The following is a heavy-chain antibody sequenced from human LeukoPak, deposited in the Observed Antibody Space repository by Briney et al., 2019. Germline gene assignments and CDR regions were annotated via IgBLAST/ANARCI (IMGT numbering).Heavy chain of an antibody. CDR3: AKDINYYDSSGYSN. D-gene: IGHD3-22*01. V-gene: IGHV3-30*18. J-gene: IGHJ4*02. Sequence: GGSLRLSCAASGFTFSSYGMHWVRQAPGKGLEWVAVISYDGSNKYYADSVKGRFTTSRDNSKNTLYLQMNSLRAEDTAVYYCAKDINYYDSSGYSNWGQGILVTVSS. CDR2: ISYDGSNK. CDR1: GFTFSSYG.